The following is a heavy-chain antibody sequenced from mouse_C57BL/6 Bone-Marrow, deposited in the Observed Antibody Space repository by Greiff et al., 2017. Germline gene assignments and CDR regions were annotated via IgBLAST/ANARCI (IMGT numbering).Heavy chain of an antibody. D-gene: IGHD1-1*01. J-gene: IGHJ3*01. V-gene: IGHV1-69*01. CDR2: IDPSDSYT. CDR1: GYTFTSYW. Sequence: QVQLQQPGAELVMPGASVKLSCKASGYTFTSYWMHWVKQRPGQGLEWIGEIDPSDSYTNYNQKFKGKSTLTVDKSSSTAYMQLSSLTSEDSAVYYCARSYYGWFAYWGQGTLVTGSA. CDR3: ARSYYGWFAY.